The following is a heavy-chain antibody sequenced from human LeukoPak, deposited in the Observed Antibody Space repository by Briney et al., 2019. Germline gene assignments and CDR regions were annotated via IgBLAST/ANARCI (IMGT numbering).Heavy chain of an antibody. CDR2: IYSGGST. Sequence: GGSLRLSCAASGFTVSSNYMSWVRQAPGKGLEWVSVIYSGGSTYYADSVKGRFTISRDNSKNTLYLQMNSLRAEDTAVYYCAKDSSSRFYYYYGMDVWGQGTTVAVSS. J-gene: IGHJ6*02. CDR1: GFTVSSNY. V-gene: IGHV3-53*01. D-gene: IGHD6-6*01. CDR3: AKDSSSRFYYYYGMDV.